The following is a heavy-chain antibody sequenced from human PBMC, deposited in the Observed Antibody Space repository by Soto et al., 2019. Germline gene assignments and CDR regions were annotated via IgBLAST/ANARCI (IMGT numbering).Heavy chain of an antibody. D-gene: IGHD2-2*01. J-gene: IGHJ4*02. Sequence: QVQLVQSGAEVKKPGSSVKVSCKASGGTFSSYTISWVRQAPGQGLEWMGRIIPILGIANYAQKFQGRVTITADKSTSTAYMELSSLRFEDTAFDYWAMEYCSSTSCSRDYWGQGTLVTVSS. CDR1: GGTFSSYT. CDR2: IIPILGIA. CDR3: AMEYCSSTSCSRDY. V-gene: IGHV1-69*02.